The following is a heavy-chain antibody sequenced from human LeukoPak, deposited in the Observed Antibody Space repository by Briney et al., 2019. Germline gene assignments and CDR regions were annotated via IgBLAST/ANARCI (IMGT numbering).Heavy chain of an antibody. CDR3: ARVPTMASALFDY. V-gene: IGHV3-23*01. D-gene: IGHD3-10*01. CDR1: GFTFSSYA. J-gene: IGHJ4*02. Sequence: GGSLRLSCAASGFTFSSYAMSWVRQAPGKGLEWVSAISGSGGSTYYADSVKGRFTISRDNSKNTLYLQMNSLRAEDTAVYYCARVPTMASALFDYWGQGTLVTVSS. CDR2: ISGSGGST.